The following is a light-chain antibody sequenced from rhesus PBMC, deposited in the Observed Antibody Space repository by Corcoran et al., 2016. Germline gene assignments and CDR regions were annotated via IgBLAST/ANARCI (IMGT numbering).Light chain of an antibody. CDR1: QGITND. CDR2: KAS. CDR3: QHYYSPPYS. V-gene: IGKV1-21*01. Sequence: DIQMTQSPSSLSASVGDRVTITCRASQGITNDLAWSQKKPGETPKLLIYKASSLQSGIPSRFSGSGAGTDCTLTISSLQSEDFATYYCQHYYSPPYSFGQGTKVEIK. J-gene: IGKJ2*01.